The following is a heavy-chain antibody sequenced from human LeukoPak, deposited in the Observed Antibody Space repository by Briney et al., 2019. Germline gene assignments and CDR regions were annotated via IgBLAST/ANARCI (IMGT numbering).Heavy chain of an antibody. Sequence: GGSLRLSCAASGFTFSDYWMSWVRQAPGKGLEWVGQVKEDGSEKYYADSVKGRFTVSRDNARNSVYLQMNSLRAEDTAVYYCARDSPGTTFDHWGQGTLVTVSS. CDR1: GFTFSDYW. CDR3: ARDSPGTTFDH. D-gene: IGHD1-7*01. CDR2: VKEDGSEK. V-gene: IGHV3-7*01. J-gene: IGHJ5*02.